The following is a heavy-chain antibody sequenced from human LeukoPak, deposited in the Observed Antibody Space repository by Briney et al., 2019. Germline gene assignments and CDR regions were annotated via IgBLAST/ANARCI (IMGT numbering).Heavy chain of an antibody. Sequence: GGSLRLSCAAAGLTFSSYAMSWVSQAPGKGLEWGSAISGSGGSTYYADSVKGRSTISRDNSKNTLYLQMNSLRAEDTAVYYCANLYSSSWYWFDPWGQGTLVTVSS. D-gene: IGHD6-13*01. CDR2: ISGSGGST. CDR3: ANLYSSSWYWFDP. CDR1: GLTFSSYA. J-gene: IGHJ5*02. V-gene: IGHV3-23*01.